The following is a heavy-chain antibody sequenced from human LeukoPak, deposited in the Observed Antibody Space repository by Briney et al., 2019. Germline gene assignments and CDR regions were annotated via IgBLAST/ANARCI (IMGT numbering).Heavy chain of an antibody. D-gene: IGHD2-2*02. J-gene: IGHJ3*02. Sequence: TSETLSLTCAVYGGSFSGYYWSWIRQPPGKGLEWIGEINHSGSTNYNPSLKSRVTISVDTSKNQFSLKLSSVTAADTAVYYCASCYMLNAFDIWGQGTMVTVSS. CDR1: GGSFSGYY. CDR3: ASCYMLNAFDI. V-gene: IGHV4-34*01. CDR2: INHSGST.